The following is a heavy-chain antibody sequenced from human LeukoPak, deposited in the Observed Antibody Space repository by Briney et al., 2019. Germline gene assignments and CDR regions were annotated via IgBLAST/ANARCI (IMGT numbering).Heavy chain of an antibody. CDR1: GLTFSSYA. CDR2: ISSNGGNT. V-gene: IGHV3-64D*09. J-gene: IGHJ4*02. D-gene: IGHD3-22*01. CDR3: VKGGKGISDSSGYYLFDY. Sequence: GGSLRLSCSASGLTFSSYAMHWVRQAPGKGLEYVSAISSNGGNTYHADSVKGRFTISRDNSKSMMYLQMSSLRAEDTAVYYCVKGGKGISDSSGYYLFDYWGQGTLVTVSS.